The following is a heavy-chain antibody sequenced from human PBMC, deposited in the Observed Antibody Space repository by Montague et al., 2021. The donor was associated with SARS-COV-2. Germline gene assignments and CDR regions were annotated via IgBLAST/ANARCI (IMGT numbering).Heavy chain of an antibody. CDR1: GFTFSSYS. V-gene: IGHV3-21*01. CDR2: ISSSSSYI. D-gene: IGHD2-15*01. CDR3: ARDRVEIVVAAGFDY. J-gene: IGHJ4*02. Sequence: SLRLSCAASGFTFSSYSMNWVRQAPGKGLDCLSSISSSSSYIYYADSLQGRFTISRDNAKNSLSLQMNSLRAEDTAVYYCARDRVEIVVAAGFDYWGQGTLVTVSS.